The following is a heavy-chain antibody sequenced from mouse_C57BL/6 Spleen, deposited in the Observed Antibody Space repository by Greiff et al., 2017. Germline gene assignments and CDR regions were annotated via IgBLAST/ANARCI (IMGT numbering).Heavy chain of an antibody. CDR1: GFTFSSYG. D-gene: IGHD1-1*01. Sequence: EVKLMESGGDLVKPGGSLKLSCAASGFTFSSYGMSWVRQTPDKRLEWVATISSGGSYTYYPDSVKGRFTISRDNAKNTLYLQMSSLKSEDTAMYYCARHSTITTVVACPFDYWGQGTTLTVSS. CDR3: ARHSTITTVVACPFDY. J-gene: IGHJ2*01. CDR2: ISSGGSYT. V-gene: IGHV5-6*01.